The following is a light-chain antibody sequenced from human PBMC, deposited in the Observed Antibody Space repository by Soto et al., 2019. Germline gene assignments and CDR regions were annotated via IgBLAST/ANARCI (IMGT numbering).Light chain of an antibody. CDR2: DAS. Sequence: DIQMTQSPSSLSASVGDRVTITCQASQDIDNYLNWYQQKPGQAPKLLIYDASNLETGVPSRFSGRGSGTDFTFTISILQPEDVATYYCQLYGKLPPYTFGQGTKLELK. CDR1: QDIDNY. CDR3: QLYGKLPPYT. V-gene: IGKV1-33*01. J-gene: IGKJ2*01.